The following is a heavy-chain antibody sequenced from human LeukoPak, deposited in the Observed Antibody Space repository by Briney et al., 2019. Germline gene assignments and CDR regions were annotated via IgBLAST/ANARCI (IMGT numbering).Heavy chain of an antibody. V-gene: IGHV4-39*01. J-gene: IGHJ4*02. D-gene: IGHD6-6*01. CDR1: GGSISSSSYY. CDR2: IYYSGST. Sequence: TSETLSLTCTVSGGSISSSSYYWGWIRQPPGKGLEWIGSIYYSGSTYYNPSLKSRVTISVDTSKNQFSLMLSSVTAADTAVYYCARLYSSSGGMDYWGPGTLVTLSP. CDR3: ARLYSSSGGMDY.